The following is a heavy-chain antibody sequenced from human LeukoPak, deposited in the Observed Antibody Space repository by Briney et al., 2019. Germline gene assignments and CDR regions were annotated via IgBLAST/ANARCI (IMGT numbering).Heavy chain of an antibody. CDR1: GYTFTSYG. Sequence: ASVKVSCKASGYTFTSYGISWVRHAPGQGLEWMGWISAYNGHTNYAQKVEGRVTMTTDTSRSTAYMELRSLRSDDTAVYYCARDLGSSWYGPWGQGTLVTVSS. J-gene: IGHJ5*02. V-gene: IGHV1-18*01. D-gene: IGHD6-13*01. CDR3: ARDLGSSWYGP. CDR2: ISAYNGHT.